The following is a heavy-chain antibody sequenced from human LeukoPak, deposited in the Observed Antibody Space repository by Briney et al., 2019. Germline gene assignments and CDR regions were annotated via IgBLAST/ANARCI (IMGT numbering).Heavy chain of an antibody. CDR2: ISYSGANS. CDR3: ARDMNLST. V-gene: IGHV3-23*01. D-gene: IGHD3/OR15-3a*01. Sequence: PGGSLRLSCAASGFTFSGSAMSWVRQAPGEGLEWVSLISYSGANSYYTDSVRGRFTISRDNSKDTLFLQMNSLRAEDTAIYYCARDMNLSTWALGTMATV. J-gene: IGHJ3*01. CDR1: GFTFSGSA.